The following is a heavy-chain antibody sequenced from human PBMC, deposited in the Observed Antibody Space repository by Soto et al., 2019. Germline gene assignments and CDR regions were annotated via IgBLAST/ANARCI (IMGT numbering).Heavy chain of an antibody. J-gene: IGHJ6*02. CDR1: GYTLTTYG. Sequence: GASVKVSCKAAGYTLTTYGVSWVRQAPGQGLEWVGWISAYNDHTNYAQKFQGRVTMTTDTSTSTAYMELRSLRSDDTAVYYCARGYYYGSGRPTPGGMNVWGQGTTVTVSS. D-gene: IGHD3-10*01. CDR2: ISAYNDHT. CDR3: ARGYYYGSGRPTPGGMNV. V-gene: IGHV1-18*01.